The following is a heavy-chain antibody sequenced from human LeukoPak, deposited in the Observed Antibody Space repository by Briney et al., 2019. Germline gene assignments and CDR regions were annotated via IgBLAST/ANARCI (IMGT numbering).Heavy chain of an antibody. Sequence: GGSLRLSCAASGFTFSSYWMHWVRQAPGKGLVWVSRINTDGSSTSYADSVKGRFTISRDNAKNTLYLQMNSLRAEDTAVYYCARDYSCGPPPFDYWGQGTLVTVSS. CDR3: ARDYSCGPPPFDY. V-gene: IGHV3-74*01. J-gene: IGHJ4*02. CDR1: GFTFSSYW. D-gene: IGHD5-18*01. CDR2: INTDGSST.